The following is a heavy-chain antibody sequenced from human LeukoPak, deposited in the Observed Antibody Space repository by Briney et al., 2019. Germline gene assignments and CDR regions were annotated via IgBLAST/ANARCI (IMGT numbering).Heavy chain of an antibody. CDR3: ARDSVGATPHY. CDR1: GFTFSSYS. Sequence: GGSLRLSCAASGFTFSSYSMNWVRQAPGKGLEWVSYISSSSSTIYYADSVKGRFTISRDNAKNSLYLQMNSLRAEDTAVYYCARDSVGATPHYWGQGTLVTVSS. J-gene: IGHJ4*02. D-gene: IGHD1-26*01. V-gene: IGHV3-48*01. CDR2: ISSSSSTI.